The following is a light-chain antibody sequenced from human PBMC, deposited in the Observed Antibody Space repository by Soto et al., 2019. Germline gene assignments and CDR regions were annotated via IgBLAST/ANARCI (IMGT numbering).Light chain of an antibody. Sequence: EIVLTQSPGSLSLSPGERVTLSCRASQNIFSNYLAWYQQKPGQAPRLLIYGASTRATGISARFSGSGSGTEFTLTISSLQSEDFAVYYCQQYNNWPPITFGQGTRLEIK. CDR2: GAS. J-gene: IGKJ5*01. CDR3: QQYNNWPPIT. V-gene: IGKV3-15*01. CDR1: QNIFSN.